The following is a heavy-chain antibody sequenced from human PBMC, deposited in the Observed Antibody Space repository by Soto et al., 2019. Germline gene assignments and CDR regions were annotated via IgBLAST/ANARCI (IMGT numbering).Heavy chain of an antibody. V-gene: IGHV1-18*01. D-gene: IGHD3-10*01. CDR3: ARDPAPNTYYYGSRSYSPYGMDV. CDR1: GYTFTSYG. Sequence: ASVKVSCKASGYTFTSYGISWVRQAPGQGLEWMGWISAYNGNTNYAQKLQGRVTMTTDTSTSTAYMELRSLRSDDTAVYYCARDPAPNTYYYGSRSYSPYGMDVWGQRTTVTVSS. CDR2: ISAYNGNT. J-gene: IGHJ6*02.